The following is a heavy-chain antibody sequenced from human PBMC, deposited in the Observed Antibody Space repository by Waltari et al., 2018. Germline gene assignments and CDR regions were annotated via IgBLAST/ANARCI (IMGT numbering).Heavy chain of an antibody. CDR2: VRGSGDYP. CDR3: AKSSGATQVPRPHDS. Sequence: EVQLLESGGALAQPGGSLRLSCAASGFTFSSYGMTCVRQVPGRGGRGVRGRGMGGVAGVRGSGDYPYPAASVGGRLPISRDNSKNILDLQMSSLTADDTAVYYCAKSSGATQVPRPHDSWGQGSLVTVSS. D-gene: IGHD1-26*01. V-gene: IGHV3-23*01. J-gene: IGHJ4*02. CDR1: GFTFSSYG.